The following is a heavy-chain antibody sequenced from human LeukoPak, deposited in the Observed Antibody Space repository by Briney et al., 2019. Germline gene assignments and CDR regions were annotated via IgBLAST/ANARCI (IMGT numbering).Heavy chain of an antibody. CDR1: GFSFSDYA. D-gene: IGHD6-19*01. Sequence: PGRSLRLSCTASGFSFSDYAMHWVRQAPGKGLEWLAIISYDGKNKEYADSVKGRFTISRDNSKKALYLQMSSPRPEDTAVYYCARDGRWLAYFDYWGQGTLVTVSS. CDR2: ISYDGKNK. CDR3: ARDGRWLAYFDY. J-gene: IGHJ4*02. V-gene: IGHV3-30*04.